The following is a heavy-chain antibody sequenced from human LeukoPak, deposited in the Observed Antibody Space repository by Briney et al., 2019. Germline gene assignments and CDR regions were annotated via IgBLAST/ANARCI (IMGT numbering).Heavy chain of an antibody. J-gene: IGHJ4*02. CDR2: IYYSGST. CDR1: GGSISSYY. D-gene: IGHD3-22*01. V-gene: IGHV4-59*01. CDR3: ARVTGYMIEDYFDY. Sequence: SETLSLTRTVSGGSISSYYWSWIRQPPGKGLEWIGYIYYSGSTNYNPSLKSRVTISVETSKNQFSLKLSSVTAADTAVYYCARVTGYMIEDYFDYWGQGTLVTVSS.